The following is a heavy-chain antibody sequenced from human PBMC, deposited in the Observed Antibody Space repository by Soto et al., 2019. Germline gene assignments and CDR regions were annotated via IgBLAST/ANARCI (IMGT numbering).Heavy chain of an antibody. V-gene: IGHV3-30-3*01. CDR1: GFTFTTYV. CDR2: ISHDGNSK. Sequence: QVQLVESGGGVVQPGRSLRLSCAASGFTFTTYVMHWVRQAPGKGLEWLAGISHDGNSKHYTDSVKGRFTISRDNSKNTLDLQIDSLKVEDTAVYFCAREDESRGYAGTFQHWGQGTLVTVSS. J-gene: IGHJ1*01. CDR3: AREDESRGYAGTFQH. D-gene: IGHD3-22*01.